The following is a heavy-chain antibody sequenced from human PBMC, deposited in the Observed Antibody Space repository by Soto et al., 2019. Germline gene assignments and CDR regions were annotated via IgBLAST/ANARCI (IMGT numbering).Heavy chain of an antibody. J-gene: IGHJ5*02. V-gene: IGHV3-15*07. CDR2: IKSKTDGETT. CDR3: TTLGPS. Sequence: GGSLRLSCAASGFSFSSAWMNWARQAPGKGLEWVGHIKSKTDGETTDYAASVKGRFTISRDDSENMLYLQMNSLEIEDTAMYYCTTLGPSWGQGNQVTVSS. CDR1: GFSFSSAW.